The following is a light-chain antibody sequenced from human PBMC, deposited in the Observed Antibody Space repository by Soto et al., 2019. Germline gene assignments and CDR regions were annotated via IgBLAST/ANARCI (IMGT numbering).Light chain of an antibody. V-gene: IGLV2-23*02. Sequence: QPALTQPASVSGSPGQSITISCTGTSSDVGSYNLVSWYQQHPGKAPKLMIYEVSKRPSGVSNRFSGSKSGNTASLTISGLQAEDEADYYCCSYAGSSRDVFGTGTKVTVL. J-gene: IGLJ1*01. CDR3: CSYAGSSRDV. CDR1: SSDVGSYNL. CDR2: EVS.